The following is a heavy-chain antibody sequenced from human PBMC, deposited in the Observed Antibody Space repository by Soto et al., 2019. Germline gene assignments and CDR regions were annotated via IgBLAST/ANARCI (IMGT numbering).Heavy chain of an antibody. D-gene: IGHD6-13*01. J-gene: IGHJ3*01. CDR2: ISSTSTNI. Sequence: ESGGGLVKPGGSLRLSCAASGFTFSRYIMHWVRQAPGKGLEWISTISSTSTNIYYADSVKGRFTISRDNPKNSLYLQMNSLRGEDMAVYYCARGIASSRLVTFDVWGQGTLVTVSP. V-gene: IGHV3-21*01. CDR3: ARGIASSRLVTFDV. CDR1: GFTFSRYI.